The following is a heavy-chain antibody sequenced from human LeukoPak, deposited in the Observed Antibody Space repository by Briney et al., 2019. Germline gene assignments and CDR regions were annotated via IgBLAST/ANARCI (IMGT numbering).Heavy chain of an antibody. J-gene: IGHJ4*02. D-gene: IGHD3-22*01. CDR3: AIDLGYYYDSSGYYFAY. CDR1: GYTFTSYY. V-gene: IGHV1-46*01. CDR2: INPSGGST. Sequence: ASVKVSCKASGYTFTSYYMHWVRQAPGQGLEWMGIINPSGGSTSYAQKFQGRVTMTRDTSTSTVYMELSSLRSEDTAVYYCAIDLGYYYDSSGYYFAYWGQGTLVTVSS.